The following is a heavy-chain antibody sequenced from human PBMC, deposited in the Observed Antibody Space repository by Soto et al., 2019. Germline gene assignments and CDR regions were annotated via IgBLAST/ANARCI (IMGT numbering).Heavy chain of an antibody. CDR3: AADRIGLRLGELSLGGGPFDI. J-gene: IGHJ3*02. D-gene: IGHD3-16*02. CDR2: IIPMFGIA. V-gene: IGHV1-69*02. CDR1: GGTFNRYT. Sequence: GAXVKVSCKGSGGTFNRYTITWVRQAPGQGLEWMGRIIPMFGIASYAQNFQGRVTITADKSTSTAYMELSSLRSEDTAVYYCAADRIGLRLGELSLGGGPFDIWGQGTMVTVSS.